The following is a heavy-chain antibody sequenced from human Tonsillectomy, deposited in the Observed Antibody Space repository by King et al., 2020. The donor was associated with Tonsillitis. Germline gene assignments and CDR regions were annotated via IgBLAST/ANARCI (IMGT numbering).Heavy chain of an antibody. Sequence: QLVQSGGGLVQPGGSLRLSCAASGFTFSSYEMNWVRQAPGKGLEWVSYISSSGITIYYADSVKGRFTITRDNAKNSLYLQMNSLRAEDTAVYYCAREADHCRGGSCYYGPLDYWGQGALVTVSS. CDR1: GFTFSSYE. V-gene: IGHV3-48*03. CDR2: ISSSGITI. D-gene: IGHD2-15*01. CDR3: AREADHCRGGSCYYGPLDY. J-gene: IGHJ4*02.